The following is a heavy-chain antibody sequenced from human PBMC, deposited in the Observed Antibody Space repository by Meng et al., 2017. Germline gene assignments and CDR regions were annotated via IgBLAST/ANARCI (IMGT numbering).Heavy chain of an antibody. CDR2: ISSSSYI. D-gene: IGHD6-13*01. CDR1: GFTFSSYE. J-gene: IGHJ5*02. Sequence: GESLKISCAASGFTFSSYEMNWVRQAPGKGLEWVSSISSSSYIYYADSVKGRFTISRDNAKNSLYLQMNSLRAEDTAVYYCARVKQWMGIAAAGTSWFDPWGQGTLVTVSS. V-gene: IGHV3-21*01. CDR3: ARVKQWMGIAAAGTSWFDP.